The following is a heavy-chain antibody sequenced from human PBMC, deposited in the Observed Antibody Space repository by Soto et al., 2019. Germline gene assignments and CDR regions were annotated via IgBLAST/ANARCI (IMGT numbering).Heavy chain of an antibody. J-gene: IGHJ6*02. CDR1: GYPFTRFY. D-gene: IGHD2-2*01. CDR3: ARECFQYAGMDL. Sequence: QVQLVQSGAEVQRPGTSVKVSSKASGYPFTRFYMHWLRQAPGQGLEWMGVINPTGGTTTYPQKYQGRVTMTMDTYTSAVYMDLRNRRSEDTAVYHCARECFQYAGMDLWGQGTTVTVSS. CDR2: INPTGGTT. V-gene: IGHV1-46*01.